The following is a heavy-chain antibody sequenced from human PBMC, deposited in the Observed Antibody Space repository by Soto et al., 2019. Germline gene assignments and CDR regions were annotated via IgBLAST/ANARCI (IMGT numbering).Heavy chain of an antibody. Sequence: ASVKVSCKASGYTFTSYDINWVRQATGQGLEWMGWMNPNSGNTGYAQKFQRRVTMTRNTSISTAYMELSSLRSEDTAVYYCARGGPTVIEYYCYGMDVWGQGTTV. CDR2: MNPNSGNT. J-gene: IGHJ6*02. CDR1: GYTFTSYD. V-gene: IGHV1-8*01. CDR3: ARGGPTVIEYYCYGMDV.